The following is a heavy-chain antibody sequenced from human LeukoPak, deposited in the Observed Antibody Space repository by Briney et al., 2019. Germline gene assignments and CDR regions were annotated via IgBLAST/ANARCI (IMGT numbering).Heavy chain of an antibody. D-gene: IGHD3-16*01. J-gene: IGHJ4*02. CDR3: ARAIRITFGGVIWYYFDY. Sequence: ASVKVSCKASGYTLTSYEINWVRQATGQGLEWMGWMNPNSGNTGYAQKFQGRVTMTRNTSISTAYMEVSSLRSDDTAVYYCARAIRITFGGVIWYYFDYWGQGTLVTVSS. CDR2: MNPNSGNT. V-gene: IGHV1-8*01. CDR1: GYTLTSYE.